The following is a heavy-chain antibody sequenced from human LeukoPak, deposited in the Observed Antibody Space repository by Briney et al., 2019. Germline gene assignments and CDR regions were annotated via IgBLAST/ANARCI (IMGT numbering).Heavy chain of an antibody. CDR1: GGTFSSYA. CDR3: ARGRNSSGYYQH. CDR2: IIPIFGTA. Sequence: GASVKVSCKASGGTFSSYAISWVRQAPGQGLEWMGGIIPIFGTANYAQKFQGRVTITADKSTSTAYMELSSLRSEDTAVYYCARGRNSSGYYQHWGQGTLVTVSS. V-gene: IGHV1-69*06. D-gene: IGHD3-22*01. J-gene: IGHJ1*01.